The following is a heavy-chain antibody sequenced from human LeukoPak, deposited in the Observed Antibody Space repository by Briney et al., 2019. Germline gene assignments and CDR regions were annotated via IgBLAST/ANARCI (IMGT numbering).Heavy chain of an antibody. CDR2: VVPPLGTA. D-gene: IGHD4/OR15-4a*01. V-gene: IGHV1-69*13. CDR3: ANNGANVAEYFQH. J-gene: IGHJ1*01. Sequence: TVKVSCKASGGTYSRYSITWVRQAPGEGLEWMGGVVPPLGTANYEQKFQGRGTITPDEFTNTAYMALTSLTSQDAAVYYFANNGANVAEYFQHWGQSTLVSVSS. CDR1: GGTYSRYS.